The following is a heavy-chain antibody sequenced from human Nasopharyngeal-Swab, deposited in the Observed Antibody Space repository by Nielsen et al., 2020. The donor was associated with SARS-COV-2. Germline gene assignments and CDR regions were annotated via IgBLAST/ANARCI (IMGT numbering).Heavy chain of an antibody. J-gene: IGHJ3*01. Sequence: GESLKISCAASGFTFSSYWMHWVRQAPGEGLVWVSRMNSAGSRTSYADSVKGRFTISRDNAKNTLSLQMNSLRAEDTAVYYCARVDVHDAFDVWGQGTMVTVSS. CDR2: MNSAGSRT. V-gene: IGHV3-74*01. D-gene: IGHD3-16*01. CDR1: GFTFSSYW. CDR3: ARVDVHDAFDV.